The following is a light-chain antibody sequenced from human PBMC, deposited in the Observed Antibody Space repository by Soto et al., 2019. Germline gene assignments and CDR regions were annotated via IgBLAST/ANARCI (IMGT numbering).Light chain of an antibody. V-gene: IGKV3-15*01. CDR2: GAS. J-gene: IGKJ1*01. Sequence: EVVMTQSPATLSVSPGDSATLSCRASQGVVTHLAWYQHKPGQPPRLLIYGASTRATGVPARFSGSGSGTDFTLTISSLQSEDFAVYCCQHYNTWPMFGQGTKVEIK. CDR1: QGVVTH. CDR3: QHYNTWPM.